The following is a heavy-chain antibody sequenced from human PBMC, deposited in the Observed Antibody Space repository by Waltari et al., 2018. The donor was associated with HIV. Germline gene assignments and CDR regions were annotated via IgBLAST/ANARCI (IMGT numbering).Heavy chain of an antibody. CDR1: GSTFSNYW. CDR3: ARGWGWGFDY. J-gene: IGHJ4*02. Sequence: EVQLVESGGGLVQPGGSLTLSCAVSGSTFSNYWMNWVRQAPGKGLEWVANIKEDGNKKYYVDSVKGRFTISRDNAKNSLYLQMNSLRAEDTAVYYCARGWGWGFDYWGQGTLVTVSS. CDR2: IKEDGNKK. D-gene: IGHD3-16*01. V-gene: IGHV3-7*01.